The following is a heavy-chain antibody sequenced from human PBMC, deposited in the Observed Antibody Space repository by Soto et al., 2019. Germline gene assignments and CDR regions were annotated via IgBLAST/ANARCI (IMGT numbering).Heavy chain of an antibody. CDR3: ARDTQRGYSGYFDS. Sequence: QVQLQESGPGLVKPSQTLSLSCTVSGGSRSSGGYYWSWIRQHPGKGLEWIGFIYYSGSTYYNPSLKSRVTISVDTSQNQFSLKLSSVTAPDTAVYYCARDTQRGYSGYFDSWGQGTLVTVSS. CDR1: GGSRSSGGYY. J-gene: IGHJ4*02. D-gene: IGHD5-12*01. CDR2: IYYSGST. V-gene: IGHV4-31*03.